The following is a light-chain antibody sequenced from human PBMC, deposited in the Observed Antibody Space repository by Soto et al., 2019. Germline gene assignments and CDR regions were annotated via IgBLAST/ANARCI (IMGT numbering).Light chain of an antibody. J-gene: IGKJ2*01. Sequence: DIQMTQSPSSLSASVGDRVAISCQASQDISRFLNWFQQKPGKAPKLLIYEASNLETGVPSRFSGSGSGTDFTLTITSLQPEDVATYYGQQFDNLPLTFGPGTRREIK. CDR1: QDISRF. V-gene: IGKV1-33*01. CDR2: EAS. CDR3: QQFDNLPLT.